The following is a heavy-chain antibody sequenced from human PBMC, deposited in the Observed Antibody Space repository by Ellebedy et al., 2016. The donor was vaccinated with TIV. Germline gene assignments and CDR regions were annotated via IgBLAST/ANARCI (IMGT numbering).Heavy chain of an antibody. CDR3: ARRNGGNSWYFDL. D-gene: IGHD2-21*01. Sequence: PGGSLRLSCAASGFTFSDYWLHWVRQAPGKGLLSVSHIHSDGITTSYADSVMGRFTISRDNAKNTLYLQMNSLRAEDTAVYYCARRNGGNSWYFDLWGRGTLVTVSS. V-gene: IGHV3-74*01. CDR1: GFTFSDYW. CDR2: IHSDGITT. J-gene: IGHJ2*01.